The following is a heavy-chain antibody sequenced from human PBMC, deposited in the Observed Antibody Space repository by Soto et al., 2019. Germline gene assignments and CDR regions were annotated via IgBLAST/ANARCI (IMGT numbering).Heavy chain of an antibody. CDR1: GGSFRTYA. D-gene: IGHD6-19*01. J-gene: IGHJ6*02. CDR3: AKGAVAGTPTSYYYYGMDV. CDR2: ISPIFRTV. Sequence: QVQLLQSGAEVKKPGSSMRVSCEASGGSFRTYAISWVRQAPGQGLQWMGEISPIFRTVHYAQKVQGRVTITADESTTTVYMDLRSLRSDDTAVYYCAKGAVAGTPTSYYYYGMDVWGQGTTVTVSS. V-gene: IGHV1-69*12.